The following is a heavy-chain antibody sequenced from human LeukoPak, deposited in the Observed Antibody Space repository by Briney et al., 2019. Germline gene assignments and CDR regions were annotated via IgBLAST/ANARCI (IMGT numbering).Heavy chain of an antibody. V-gene: IGHV3-11*01. J-gene: IGHJ4*02. Sequence: GRSLRLSCAVYGFTFSDHYMSWIRQAPGKALEWVAYITPDGGAQYYANSVKGRFTLSRDNTKNSVYLQMNSLRADDSAVHYCARGQWGLDVWGQGTLVFVSS. CDR1: GFTFSDHY. CDR2: ITPDGGAQ. D-gene: IGHD1-26*01. CDR3: ARGQWGLDV.